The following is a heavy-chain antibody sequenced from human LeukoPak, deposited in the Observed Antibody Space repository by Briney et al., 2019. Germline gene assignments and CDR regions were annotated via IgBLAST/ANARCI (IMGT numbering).Heavy chain of an antibody. CDR2: IWYDGSNK. Sequence: GGSLRLSCAASGFTVSSNYMSWVRQAPGKGLEWVAVIWYDGSNKYYADSVKGRFTISRDNSKNTLYLQMNSLRAEDTAVYYCARDLGTVTTLGFDYWGQGTLVTVSS. D-gene: IGHD4-17*01. CDR1: GFTVSSNY. J-gene: IGHJ4*02. CDR3: ARDLGTVTTLGFDY. V-gene: IGHV3-33*08.